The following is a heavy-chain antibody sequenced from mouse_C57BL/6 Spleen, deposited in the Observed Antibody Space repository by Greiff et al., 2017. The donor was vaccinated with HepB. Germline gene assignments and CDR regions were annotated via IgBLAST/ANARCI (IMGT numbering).Heavy chain of an antibody. D-gene: IGHD3-2*02. V-gene: IGHV1-39*01. Sequence: EVKLMESGPELVKPGASVKISCKASGYSFTDYNMNWVKQSNGKSLEWIGVINPNYGTTSYNQKFKGKATLTVDQSSSTAYMQLNSLTSEDSAVYYCARQLRLRDYAMDYWGQGTSVTVSS. CDR1: GYSFTDYN. CDR3: ARQLRLRDYAMDY. CDR2: INPNYGTT. J-gene: IGHJ4*01.